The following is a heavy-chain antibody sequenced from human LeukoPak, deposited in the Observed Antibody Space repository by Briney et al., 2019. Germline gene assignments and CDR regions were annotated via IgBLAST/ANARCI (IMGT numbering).Heavy chain of an antibody. D-gene: IGHD1-26*01. Sequence: GASVKVSCKASGGTFSSYAISWVRQAPGQGLEWMGGIIPIFGTANYAQKFQGRVTITADKSTSTAYMELSSLRSEDTAVYYCARGNSGSYNYYYYYYMDVWGKGTTVTVSS. CDR1: GGTFSSYA. CDR2: IIPIFGTA. CDR3: ARGNSGSYNYYYYYYMDV. J-gene: IGHJ6*03. V-gene: IGHV1-69*06.